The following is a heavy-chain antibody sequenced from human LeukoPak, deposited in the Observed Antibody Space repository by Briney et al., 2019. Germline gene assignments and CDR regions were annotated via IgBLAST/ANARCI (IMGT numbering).Heavy chain of an antibody. J-gene: IGHJ4*02. CDR3: AKLPDCANDACTEGDY. CDR2: MSDSGGST. V-gene: IGHV3-23*01. Sequence: HSGGTLRLSCAASGFTFSRDAMSWVRQAPGKGLEWVSSMSDSGGSTYYADSVKGRFTISRDNSRNTLYLQMDSLRADDTAVYYCAKLPDCANDACTEGDYWGQGTLVTVSS. D-gene: IGHD2-8*01. CDR1: GFTFSRDA.